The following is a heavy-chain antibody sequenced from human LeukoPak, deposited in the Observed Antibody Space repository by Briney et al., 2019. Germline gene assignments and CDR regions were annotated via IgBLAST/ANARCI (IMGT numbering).Heavy chain of an antibody. V-gene: IGHV3-23*01. D-gene: IGHD6-19*01. Sequence: GGSLRLSCAASGFTFSSYAMSWVRQAPGKGLEWVSGISGSGGSTYSAESVKGRFTISRDNSKNTLYLQMNSLRVEDTAVYYCAKGPRASGWTYFDYWGQGTLVTVSS. CDR3: AKGPRASGWTYFDY. CDR2: ISGSGGST. CDR1: GFTFSSYA. J-gene: IGHJ4*02.